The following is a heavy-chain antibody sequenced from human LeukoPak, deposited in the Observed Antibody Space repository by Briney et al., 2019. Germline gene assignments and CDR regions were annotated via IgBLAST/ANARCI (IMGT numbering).Heavy chain of an antibody. CDR3: ARDDGDYVTLGWFDP. CDR2: IYYSGST. CDR1: GGSISSSSYY. Sequence: SETLSLTCTVSGGSISSSSYYWGWIRQPPGKGLEWIGSIYYSGSTYYNPSLKSRVTMSVDTSKNQFSLKLSSVTAADTAVYYCARDDGDYVTLGWFDPWGQGTLVTVSS. V-gene: IGHV4-39*07. D-gene: IGHD4-17*01. J-gene: IGHJ5*02.